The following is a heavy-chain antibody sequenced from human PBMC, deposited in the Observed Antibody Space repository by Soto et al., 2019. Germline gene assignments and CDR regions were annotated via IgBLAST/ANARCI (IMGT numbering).Heavy chain of an antibody. D-gene: IGHD3-10*01. CDR3: VRDPAFGAVDY. V-gene: IGHV3-7*01. CDR1: GFAFGRSW. CDR2: VNEDGSVK. J-gene: IGHJ4*02. Sequence: EVQLVETGGDLVQPGESLRLSCAASGFAFGRSWMGWVHQAPEKGLEWVAIVNEDGSVKLYMDSGEGRFTISRDNANNSLYLPRNSRRVDDTSIYHCVRDPAFGAVDYWGQGTRVTVSS.